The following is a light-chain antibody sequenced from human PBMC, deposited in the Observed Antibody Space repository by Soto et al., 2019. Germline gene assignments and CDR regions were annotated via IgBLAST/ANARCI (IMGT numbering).Light chain of an antibody. CDR3: XXXXXWPLT. CDR2: GAS. V-gene: IGKV3-15*01. Sequence: EIVMTQSPATLSVSPGERATLSCRASQSINNNLAWYQKKRGQGPRLLIYGASSRATGTPARFSGSGSGTGFTLTISSLQSEXXXXXXXXXXXXWPLTFGGGTKVEIK. CDR1: QSINNN. J-gene: IGKJ4*01.